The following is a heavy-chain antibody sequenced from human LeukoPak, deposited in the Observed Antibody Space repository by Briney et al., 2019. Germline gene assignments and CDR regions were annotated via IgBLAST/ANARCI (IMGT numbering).Heavy chain of an antibody. CDR1: GDSISNDNYF. D-gene: IGHD3-10*01. Sequence: PSETLSLTCTVSGDSISNDNYFWGWFRQPPGKGLEWLGTISYSGNTYYSPSLKSRVTISIDTSKNQFSLKLSSVTAADTALYHCARLRNTLLRGNIYDLWGQGTLVTVSS. CDR2: ISYSGNT. J-gene: IGHJ5*02. CDR3: ARLRNTLLRGNIYDL. V-gene: IGHV4-39*07.